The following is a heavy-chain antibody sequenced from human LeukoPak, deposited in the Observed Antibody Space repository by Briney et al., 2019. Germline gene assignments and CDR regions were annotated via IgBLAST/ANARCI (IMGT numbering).Heavy chain of an antibody. D-gene: IGHD3-10*01. CDR3: ARGPRDYGSGSYYNWFDP. Sequence: SETLSLTCAVYGGSFSGYYWSWIRQPPGKGLEWIGEINHSGSTNYNPSLKSRVTISVDTSKNQFSLKLSSATAADTAVYYCARGPRDYGSGSYYNWFDPWGQGTLVTVSS. CDR1: GGSFSGYY. CDR2: INHSGST. J-gene: IGHJ5*02. V-gene: IGHV4-34*01.